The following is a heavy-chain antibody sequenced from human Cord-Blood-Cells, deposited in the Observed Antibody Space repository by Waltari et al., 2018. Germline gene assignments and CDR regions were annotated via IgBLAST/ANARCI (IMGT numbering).Heavy chain of an antibody. D-gene: IGHD6-13*01. Sequence: QLQLQESGPGLVKPSETLSLPCTVSGGSISSRSHPWGGILQPRGKGLEWIGSIYYSGSTYYNPSLKSRVTISVDTSKNQFSLKLSSVTAADTAVYYCARRSKVAAAGIYAFDIWCQGTMVTVSS. CDR1: GGSISSRSHP. J-gene: IGHJ3*02. CDR2: IYYSGST. CDR3: ARRSKVAAAGIYAFDI. V-gene: IGHV4-39*01.